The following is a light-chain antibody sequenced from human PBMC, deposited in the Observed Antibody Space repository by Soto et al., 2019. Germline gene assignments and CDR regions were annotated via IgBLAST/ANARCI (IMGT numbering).Light chain of an antibody. V-gene: IGLV2-14*01. Sequence: QSVLTQPASVSGSPVQSITISCTGTSSDVGGYNFVSWFQQHPDKAPKLIISEVTNRPSGVSDRFSGSKSGNTASLTISGLQAEDEADYYCSSYSGRSTYVFGTGTKLTVL. CDR2: EVT. CDR1: SSDVGGYNF. J-gene: IGLJ1*01. CDR3: SSYSGRSTYV.